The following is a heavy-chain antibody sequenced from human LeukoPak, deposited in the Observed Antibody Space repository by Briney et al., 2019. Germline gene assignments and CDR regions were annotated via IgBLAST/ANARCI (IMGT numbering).Heavy chain of an antibody. V-gene: IGHV3-7*01. J-gene: IGHJ4*02. D-gene: IGHD4-17*01. CDR2: IKQDGREK. CDR3: ARGGTTVTL. CDR1: GFTFSSYA. Sequence: GGSLRLSCAASGFTFSSYAMHWVRQAPGKGLEWVANIKQDGREKFYVDSVKGRFTISRDNAKNSLYLQMNSLRAEDTAVYYCARGGTTVTLWGQGTLVTVSS.